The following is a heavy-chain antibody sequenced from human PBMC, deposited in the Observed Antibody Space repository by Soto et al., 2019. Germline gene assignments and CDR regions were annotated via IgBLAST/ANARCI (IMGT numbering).Heavy chain of an antibody. CDR3: AREAPTEV. Sequence: RRPSGAASGFTVSSKYVSWVRHAPGKGLEWVSVLWSAGNTYYEDSVRGRFTISRDNSKNTLFLEMSSLTADDTAVYYCAREAPTEVWGQGTTV. V-gene: IGHV3-53*01. J-gene: IGHJ6*01. CDR1: GFTVSSKY. CDR2: LWSAGNT.